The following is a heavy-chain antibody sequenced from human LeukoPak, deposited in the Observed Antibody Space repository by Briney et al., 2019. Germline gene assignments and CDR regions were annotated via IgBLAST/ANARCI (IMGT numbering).Heavy chain of an antibody. D-gene: IGHD5-12*01. Sequence: GGSLRLSCAASGFTFSSSAMSWVRQAPGKGLEWVSGISGSGGSTYYADSVKGRFTISRDNSKNTLYLQMNSLRAEDTAVYYCAKEPYRGYDCFDYWGQGTLVTVSS. V-gene: IGHV3-23*01. CDR2: ISGSGGST. J-gene: IGHJ4*02. CDR1: GFTFSSSA. CDR3: AKEPYRGYDCFDY.